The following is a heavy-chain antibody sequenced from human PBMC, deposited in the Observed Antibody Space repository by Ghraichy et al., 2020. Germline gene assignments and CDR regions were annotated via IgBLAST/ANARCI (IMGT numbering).Heavy chain of an antibody. Sequence: LSLTCAVYGGSFSGYYWSWIRQPPGKGLEWIGEINHSGSTNYNPSLKSRVTISVDTSKNQFSLKLSSVTAADTAVYYCARDDYYDSSGYSYWGQGTLVTVSS. CDR3: ARDDYYDSSGYSY. CDR1: GGSFSGYY. D-gene: IGHD3-22*01. CDR2: INHSGST. J-gene: IGHJ4*02. V-gene: IGHV4-34*01.